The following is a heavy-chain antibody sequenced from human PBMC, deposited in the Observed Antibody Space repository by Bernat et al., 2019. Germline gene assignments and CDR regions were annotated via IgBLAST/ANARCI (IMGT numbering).Heavy chain of an antibody. V-gene: IGHV3-7*01. D-gene: IGHD2-2*01. Sequence: EVQLVQSGAALVQPGGSLRLSCAASGFTFLSHWMCWLRQAPGKGLEWVANIKSDGSAKYYVDSVKGRFTISRDNSKNTLYLQMNSLRAEDTAVYYCARERPVDYYGMDVWGQGTTVTVSS. CDR2: IKSDGSAK. CDR3: ARERPVDYYGMDV. CDR1: GFTFLSHW. J-gene: IGHJ6*02.